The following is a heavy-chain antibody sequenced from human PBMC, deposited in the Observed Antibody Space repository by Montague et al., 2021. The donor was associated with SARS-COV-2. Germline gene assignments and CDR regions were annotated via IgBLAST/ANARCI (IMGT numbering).Heavy chain of an antibody. V-gene: IGHV4-59*03. CDR1: GASMSPYH. CDR3: STSLGGRYYWADYYFDY. CDR2: LHHSGAT. D-gene: IGHD3-10*01. J-gene: IGHJ4*02. Sequence: SETLSLTCAVTGASMSPYHWSWIRQPPGKGLEWIGNLHHSGATNYNPSXXIRVTMSVDTSKNQFSLNLISVTAADTAVYFCSTSLGGRYYWADYYFDYWGQGTLVTVSA.